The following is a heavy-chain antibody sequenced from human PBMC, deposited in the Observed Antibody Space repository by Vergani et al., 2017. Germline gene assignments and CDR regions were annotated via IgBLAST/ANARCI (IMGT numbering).Heavy chain of an antibody. CDR3: ARDLAYCHEGSCAL. D-gene: IGHD2-15*01. J-gene: IGHJ4*02. Sequence: QVQLVQSGGGVVQPGGSLRLSCAASGFTFNRYGMQWVRQAPGKGLEWVAYVFGDGSNEYYADSVKGRFIISRDNSNDALYLQMNSLRTDDTAVYYCARDLAYCHEGSCALWGQGSVVTVSS. CDR1: GFTFNRYG. CDR2: VFGDGSNE. V-gene: IGHV3-30*02.